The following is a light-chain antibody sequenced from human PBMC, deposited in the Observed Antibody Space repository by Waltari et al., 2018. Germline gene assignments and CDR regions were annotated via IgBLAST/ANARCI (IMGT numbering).Light chain of an antibody. V-gene: IGKV3-15*01. J-gene: IGKJ4*01. Sequence: EIVMTQSPATRSVSPGERATLSRRASPSVSSNLAWYQQKPGQAPRLLIYGASTRATGIPARFSGSGSGTEFTLTISSLQSEDFAVYYCQQYNNWPLTFGGGTKVEIK. CDR3: QQYNNWPLT. CDR2: GAS. CDR1: PSVSSN.